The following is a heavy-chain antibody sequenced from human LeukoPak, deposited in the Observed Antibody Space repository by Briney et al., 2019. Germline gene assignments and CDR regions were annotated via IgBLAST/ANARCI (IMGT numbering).Heavy chain of an antibody. Sequence: SQTLSLTCAVSGGSISSGGYSWSWVRQPPGKGLEWIGYIYHSGSTYYNPSLKSRVTISVDGSQNQFSLQLTSVTAADTAVYYCARGGGYFGYFDYWGQGTLVTVSS. CDR3: ARGGGYFGYFDY. J-gene: IGHJ4*02. CDR2: IYHSGST. D-gene: IGHD3-9*01. V-gene: IGHV4-30-2*01. CDR1: GGSISSGGYS.